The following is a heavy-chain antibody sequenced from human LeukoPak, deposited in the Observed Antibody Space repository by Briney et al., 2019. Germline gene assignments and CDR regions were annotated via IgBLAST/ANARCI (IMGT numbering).Heavy chain of an antibody. J-gene: IGHJ4*02. D-gene: IGHD3-22*01. Sequence: PGGSLRLSCAASGVTFSSYWMSWGRHGPGQGLGWVSNIKQDGSAKYYVDSVKGRFTISRDNAKNSLYLQMNSLRAEDTAVYYCAREGSSGHLDYWGQGTLVTVSS. CDR2: IKQDGSAK. CDR3: AREGSSGHLDY. CDR1: GVTFSSYW. V-gene: IGHV3-7*01.